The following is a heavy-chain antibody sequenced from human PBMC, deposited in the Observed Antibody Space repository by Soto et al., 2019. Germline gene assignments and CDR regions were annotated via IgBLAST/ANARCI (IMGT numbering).Heavy chain of an antibody. CDR2: ISSSLATI. CDR1: GFTFSSYS. D-gene: IGHD6-19*01. J-gene: IGHJ4*02. CDR3: AGDDSGWYLGY. V-gene: IGHV3-48*01. Sequence: EVQLVESGGGLVQPGGSLRLSCAASGFTFSSYSMNWVRQAPGKGLEWISYISSSLATIYYADSVKGRFTVSRDHAKNSLYLQMDSLRAEDTAVYYCAGDDSGWYLGYWGQGTLVTVSS.